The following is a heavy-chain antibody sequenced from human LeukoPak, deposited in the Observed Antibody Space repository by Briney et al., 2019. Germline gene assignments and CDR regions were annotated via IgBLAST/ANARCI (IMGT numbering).Heavy chain of an antibody. J-gene: IGHJ4*02. V-gene: IGHV3-23*01. CDR2: ISGSGGSR. D-gene: IGHD2-21*02. CDR3: AKSADEVTAMTLDY. CDR1: AFTCNSYA. Sequence: GGSLRLSCTASAFTCNSYAMSWVRQALGKGLEWVSAISGSGGSRYYADSVKGRFTLSRDNSENTLYLQMNSLRAEDTAVYYCAKSADEVTAMTLDYWGQGTLVTVSS.